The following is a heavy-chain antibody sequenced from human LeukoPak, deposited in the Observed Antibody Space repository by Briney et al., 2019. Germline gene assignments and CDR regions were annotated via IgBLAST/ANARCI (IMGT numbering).Heavy chain of an antibody. J-gene: IGHJ4*02. CDR2: INPSGGST. CDR1: GYTFTSYY. CDR3: ARMGIAVAGTAFIFDY. V-gene: IGHV1-46*01. D-gene: IGHD6-19*01. Sequence: ASVKVSCKASGYTFTSYYMHWVRQAPGQGLEWMGIINPSGGSTSYAQKFQGRVTITTDESTSTAYMELSSLRSEDTAVYYCARMGIAVAGTAFIFDYWGQGTLVTVSS.